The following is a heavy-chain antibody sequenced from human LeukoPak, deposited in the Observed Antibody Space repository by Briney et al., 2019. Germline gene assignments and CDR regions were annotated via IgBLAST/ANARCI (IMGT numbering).Heavy chain of an antibody. Sequence: GGSLRLSCAASGFTFSNYGMHWVRQAPGKGLEWVAFIRTDGSSQYYADSGKGRFPISRNNSKNTLYLQMDSLRAEGSAVYYCARDGVASIDYWGQGTLVTVSS. CDR2: IRTDGSSQ. J-gene: IGHJ4*02. D-gene: IGHD3-3*01. V-gene: IGHV3-30*02. CDR1: GFTFSNYG. CDR3: ARDGVASIDY.